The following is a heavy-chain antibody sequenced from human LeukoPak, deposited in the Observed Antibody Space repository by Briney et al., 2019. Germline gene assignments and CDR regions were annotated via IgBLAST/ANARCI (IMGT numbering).Heavy chain of an antibody. Sequence: GGSLRLSCAASGFTFSSYEMNWVRQAPGKGLEWVSYISSSGSTIYYADSVKGRFTISRDNAKNALYLKMNSLRAEDTAVYYCARAHLYVWGSYRPNPPFDYWGQGTLVTVSS. CDR3: ARAHLYVWGSYRPNPPFDY. CDR1: GFTFSSYE. CDR2: ISSSGSTI. V-gene: IGHV3-48*03. J-gene: IGHJ4*02. D-gene: IGHD3-16*02.